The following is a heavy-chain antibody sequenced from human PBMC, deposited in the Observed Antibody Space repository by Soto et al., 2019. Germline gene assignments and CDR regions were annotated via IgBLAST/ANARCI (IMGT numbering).Heavy chain of an antibody. CDR3: ARAIRVATIYYYYFYMDI. CDR1: GFTFSYFW. CDR2: IKPDGSEK. V-gene: IGHV3-7*01. Sequence: GGSLRLSCAASGFTFSYFWMTWVRQAPGKGLEWVANIKPDGSEKYFVDSVKGRVTLSRDNAKNSVYLQINSLRAEDAAVYYCARAIRVATIYYYYFYMDIWGKGTTVTVSS. D-gene: IGHD5-12*01. J-gene: IGHJ6*03.